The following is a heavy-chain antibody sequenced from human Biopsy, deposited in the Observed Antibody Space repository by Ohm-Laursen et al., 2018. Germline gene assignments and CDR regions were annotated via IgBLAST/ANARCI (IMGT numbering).Heavy chain of an antibody. D-gene: IGHD2-2*01. CDR1: GYTFTAFS. Sequence: VASVKASCKPSGYTFTAFSVHWLRQAPGQGLEWMGWINPKSGDTDYPQNFQGRVSMTRDTSISTAYMDLSRLRSDDTAVYYCARGRRHCSGTCSRWYFDLWGRGTLVTVSS. J-gene: IGHJ2*01. V-gene: IGHV1-2*02. CDR2: INPKSGDT. CDR3: ARGRRHCSGTCSRWYFDL.